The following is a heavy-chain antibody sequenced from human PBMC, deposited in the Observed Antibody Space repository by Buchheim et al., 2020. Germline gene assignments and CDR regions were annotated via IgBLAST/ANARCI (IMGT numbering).Heavy chain of an antibody. Sequence: QVQLVESGGGVVQPGTSLRLSCAASGFSFSTYGIQWVRQAPGKGLERVALITSDGSNKYYLDSVKGRFAISRDNSKNTVYLHMNSLRADDSGVYYCAKGGDYDSWGQGTL. CDR2: ITSDGSNK. J-gene: IGHJ4*02. CDR1: GFSFSTYG. V-gene: IGHV3-30*18. CDR3: AKGGDYDS. D-gene: IGHD2-15*01.